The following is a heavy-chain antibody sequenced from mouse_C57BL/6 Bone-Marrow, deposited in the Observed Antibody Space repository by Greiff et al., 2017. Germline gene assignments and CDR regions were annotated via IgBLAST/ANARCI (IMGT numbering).Heavy chain of an antibody. V-gene: IGHV10-1*01. D-gene: IGHD3-3*01. J-gene: IGHJ4*01. CDR2: IRSKSNNYAT. Sequence: GGGLVQPKGSLKLSCAASGFSFNTYAMNWVRQAPGKGLEWVARIRSKSNNYATYYADSVKDRFTISRDDSESMLYLQMNNLKTEDTAMYYCVRHRGLYYAMDYWGQGTSVTVSS. CDR1: GFSFNTYA. CDR3: VRHRGLYYAMDY.